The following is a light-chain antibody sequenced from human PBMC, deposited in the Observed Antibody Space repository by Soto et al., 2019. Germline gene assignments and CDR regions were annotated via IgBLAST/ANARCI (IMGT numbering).Light chain of an antibody. V-gene: IGLV3-21*02. CDR2: DDS. J-gene: IGLJ2*01. CDR1: NIETKS. Sequence: SYELTQPPSVSVAPGQTARITCGGYNIETKSVHWYQQKPGQAPVLVVCDDSDRPSGIPERFSGSNSGNTATLTISRVEVGDEADYYCQVWDSSSDHVVFGGGTKVTVL. CDR3: QVWDSSSDHVV.